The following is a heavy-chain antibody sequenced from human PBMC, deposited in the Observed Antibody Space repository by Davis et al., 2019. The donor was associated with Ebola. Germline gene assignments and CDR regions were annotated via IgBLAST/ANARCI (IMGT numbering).Heavy chain of an antibody. D-gene: IGHD2-2*02. CDR1: GFTFSSYS. CDR3: AVYCSSTSCYTVFDY. V-gene: IGHV3-21*01. Sequence: GGSLRLSCAASGFTFSSYSMNWVRQAPGKGLEWVSSISSSSSYIYYADSVKGRFTISRDNAKNSLYLQMNSLRAEDTAVYYCAVYCSSTSCYTVFDYWGQGTLVTVSS. CDR2: ISSSSSYI. J-gene: IGHJ4*02.